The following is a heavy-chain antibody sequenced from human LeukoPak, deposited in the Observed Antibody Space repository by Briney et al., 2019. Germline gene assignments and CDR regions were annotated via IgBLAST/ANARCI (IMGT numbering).Heavy chain of an antibody. V-gene: IGHV3-64D*06. Sequence: AGGSLRLSCSASGFPFSTLGMHWVRQAPGKGLEHVSTIGSDGDGTYYADSVKDRFIISRDNSKNAVYLQMSSLRPEGTAVYYCVSPVFINFWGQGTLVTVSS. CDR3: VSPVFINF. CDR2: IGSDGDGT. CDR1: GFPFSTLG. J-gene: IGHJ4*01. D-gene: IGHD1-14*01.